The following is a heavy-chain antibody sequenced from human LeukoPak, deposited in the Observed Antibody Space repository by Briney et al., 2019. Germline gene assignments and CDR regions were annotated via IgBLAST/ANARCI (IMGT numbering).Heavy chain of an antibody. CDR1: GYTFTSYY. D-gene: IGHD6-19*01. Sequence: ASVTVSCTASGYTFTSYYMHWVRQAPGQGLEWMGIINPSGGSTSYAQKFQGRVTMTRDTSTSTVYMELSSLRSEDTAVYYCARAIIAVAGFDYWGQGTLVTVSS. J-gene: IGHJ4*02. CDR3: ARAIIAVAGFDY. V-gene: IGHV1-46*01. CDR2: INPSGGST.